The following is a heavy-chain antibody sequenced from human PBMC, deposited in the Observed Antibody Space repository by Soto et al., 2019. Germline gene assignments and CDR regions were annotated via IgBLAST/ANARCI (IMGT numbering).Heavy chain of an antibody. J-gene: IGHJ6*02. CDR2: IYCSGST. D-gene: IGHD3-3*01. Sequence: SETLSLTCTVSGGSISSYYWSWIRQPPGKGLEWIGYIYCSGSTNYNPSLKSRVTISVDTSKNQFSLKLSSVTAADTAVYYCARDKGGVYYDFWSGYPNYYYGMDVWGQGTTVTVSS. V-gene: IGHV4-59*01. CDR3: ARDKGGVYYDFWSGYPNYYYGMDV. CDR1: GGSISSYY.